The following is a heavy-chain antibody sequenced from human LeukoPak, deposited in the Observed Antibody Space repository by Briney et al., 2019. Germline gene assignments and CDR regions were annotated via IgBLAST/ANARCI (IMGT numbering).Heavy chain of an antibody. CDR3: AKDLGVNGDYFDY. CDR1: GFTFNSYA. D-gene: IGHD3-10*01. Sequence: GGSLRLSCAASGFTFNSYAMSWVRQAPGKGLEWVSAISGGGGSTYYADSVKGRFTISRDNSKNTLYLQMNSLRAKDTAVYSCAKDLGVNGDYFDYWGQGTLVTVSS. CDR2: ISGGGGST. V-gene: IGHV3-23*01. J-gene: IGHJ4*02.